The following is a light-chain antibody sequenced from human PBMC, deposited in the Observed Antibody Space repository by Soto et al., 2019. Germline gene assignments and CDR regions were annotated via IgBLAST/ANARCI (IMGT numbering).Light chain of an antibody. CDR3: SSYTSNNTPV. CDR1: NSDVGSYNY. J-gene: IGLJ1*01. CDR2: DVS. Sequence: QSALTQPASVSGSPGQSITISCTGTNSDVGSYNYVSCYQQHPGKAPKLMIYDVSTRPSGVSNRFSGSKSGNTASLTISGLQADDEAYFYCSSYTSNNTPVFGTGTKLTVL. V-gene: IGLV2-14*01.